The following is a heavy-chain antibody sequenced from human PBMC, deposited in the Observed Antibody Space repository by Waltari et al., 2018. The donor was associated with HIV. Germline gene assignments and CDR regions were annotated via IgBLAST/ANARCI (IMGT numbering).Heavy chain of an antibody. Sequence: EVQLVDAVGGLFQPGVPLTLSCAASVFTSSGSTMHWVRQASGKGLEWVGRIKTKANSYATAYAASVKGRFIISRDDSKNTAYLQMNNLKTEDTAVYYCTRLVAAVDGTGYWGQGTLVTVSS. J-gene: IGHJ4*02. CDR1: VFTSSGST. CDR3: TRLVAAVDGTGY. D-gene: IGHD6-19*01. V-gene: IGHV3-73*01. CDR2: IKTKANSYAT.